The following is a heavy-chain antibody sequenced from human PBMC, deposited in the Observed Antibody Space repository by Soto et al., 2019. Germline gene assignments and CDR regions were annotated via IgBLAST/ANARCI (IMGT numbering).Heavy chain of an antibody. CDR2: ISSSSSYI. V-gene: IGHV3-21*01. J-gene: IGHJ6*02. CDR1: GFTFSSYS. CDR3: ARDGYSCGVNYYGMDV. Sequence: EVQLVESGGGLVKPGGSLRLSCAASGFTFSSYSMNWVRQAPGKGLEWVSSISSSSSYIYYADSVKGRFTISRDNAKNSLYLQMNSLRAEDTAVYYCARDGYSCGVNYYGMDVWGQGTTVTVSS. D-gene: IGHD6-19*01.